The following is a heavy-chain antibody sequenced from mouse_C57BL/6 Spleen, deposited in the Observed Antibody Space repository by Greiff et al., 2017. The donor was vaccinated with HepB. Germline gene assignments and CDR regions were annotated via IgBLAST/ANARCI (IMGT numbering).Heavy chain of an antibody. Sequence: EVKLVESGGGLVQPGGSLSLSCAASGFTFTDYYMSWVRQPPGKALEWLGFIRNKANGYTTEYSASVKGRFTISRDNSQSILYLQMNALRAEDSATYYCARYRPYYFYYWGQGTTLTVSS. CDR3: ARYRPYYFYY. V-gene: IGHV7-3*01. CDR2: IRNKANGYTT. J-gene: IGHJ2*01. CDR1: GFTFTDYY.